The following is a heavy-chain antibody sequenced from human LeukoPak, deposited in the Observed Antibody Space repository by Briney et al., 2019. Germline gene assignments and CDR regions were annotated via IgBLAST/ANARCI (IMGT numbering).Heavy chain of an antibody. J-gene: IGHJ6*03. CDR2: IYYSGST. CDR3: ARQRVAARVRGYDQLFHMDV. CDR1: GGSISSYY. V-gene: IGHV4-59*01. D-gene: IGHD2-15*01. Sequence: PSETLSLTCTVSGGSISSYYWSWIRQPPGKGLEWIGYIYYSGSTNYNPSLKSRVTISVDTSKNQFSLKLSSVTAADTAVYYCARQRVAARVRGYDQLFHMDVWGKGTTVTVSS.